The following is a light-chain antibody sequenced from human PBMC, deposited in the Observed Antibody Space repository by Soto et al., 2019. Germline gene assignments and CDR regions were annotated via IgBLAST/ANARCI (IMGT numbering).Light chain of an antibody. CDR3: QQRTSWPPGT. CDR1: QSVGSY. J-gene: IGKJ3*01. CDR2: DAS. Sequence: EIVLTQSPATLSLSPGERATLSCRASQSVGSYLAWYQHKPGHAPRLLIYDASHRAAGIPARFSGSGSGTDFTLTSSSLEPEDFAVYYWQQRTSWPPGTFGPGTNVD. V-gene: IGKV3-11*01.